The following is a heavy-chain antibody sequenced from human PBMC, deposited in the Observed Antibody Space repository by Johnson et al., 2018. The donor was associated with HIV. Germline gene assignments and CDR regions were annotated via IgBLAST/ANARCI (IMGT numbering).Heavy chain of an antibody. Sequence: QVQLVESGGGVVQPGGSLRLSCAASGFTFSSYGMHWVRQAPGKGLEWVALISYDGSYKYHADSVKGPFTIPRDNSKNTLCLQMNSRRDEDTAVYYCAKDWPLVATVTADAFDIWGQGTMVTVSS. D-gene: IGHD4-17*01. V-gene: IGHV3-30*18. J-gene: IGHJ3*02. CDR3: AKDWPLVATVTADAFDI. CDR1: GFTFSSYG. CDR2: ISYDGSYK.